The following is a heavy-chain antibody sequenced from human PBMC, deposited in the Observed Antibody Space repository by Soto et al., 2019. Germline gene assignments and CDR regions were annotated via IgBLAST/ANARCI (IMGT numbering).Heavy chain of an antibody. V-gene: IGHV3-23*01. D-gene: IGHD5-18*01. Sequence: EVQLLESGGGLVQPGGSLRLSCAASGFTFSSYAMSWVRQAPGKGLEWVSAISGSGGSTYYADSVKGRFTISRDNSKNTLYLQMNSLRAEDTAVYYCAKDGYSYGTSGYYYYYGMDVWGQGTTVTVSS. CDR2: ISGSGGST. CDR3: AKDGYSYGTSGYYYYYGMDV. CDR1: GFTFSSYA. J-gene: IGHJ6*02.